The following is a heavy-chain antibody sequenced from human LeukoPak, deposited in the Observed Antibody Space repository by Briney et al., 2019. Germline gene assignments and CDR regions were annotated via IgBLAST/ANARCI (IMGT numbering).Heavy chain of an antibody. D-gene: IGHD3-10*01. CDR2: INPNSGGT. Sequence: ASVKVSCKASGYTFTGYYIHWVRQATGQGLEWMGWINPNSGGTNYAQKFQGWVTMTRDTSIITAYMELSSLRSDDTAVYYCARELSSPLAGYYYGLGSTWFDPWGQGTLVTVSS. CDR1: GYTFTGYY. J-gene: IGHJ5*02. V-gene: IGHV1-2*04. CDR3: ARELSSPLAGYYYGLGSTWFDP.